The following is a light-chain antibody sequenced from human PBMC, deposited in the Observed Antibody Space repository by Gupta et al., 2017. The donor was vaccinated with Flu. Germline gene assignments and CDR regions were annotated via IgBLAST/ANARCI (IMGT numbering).Light chain of an antibody. CDR2: GVT. CDR3: SSCISSSTLV. J-gene: IGLJ2*01. V-gene: IGLV2-14*01. CDR1: SSDIGSYNY. Sequence: QSALTQPASVSGSPGQSITISCTGTSSDIGSYNYVSWYQQHPGQAPTLLLYGVTNRPAGVANRFSASKSGDTASLTISGRQAEDEADYYCSSCISSSTLVFGGGTKLTVL.